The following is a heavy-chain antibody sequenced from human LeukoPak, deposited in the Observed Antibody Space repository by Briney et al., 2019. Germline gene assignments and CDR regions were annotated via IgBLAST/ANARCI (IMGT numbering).Heavy chain of an antibody. D-gene: IGHD5-24*01. Sequence: GASVKVSCKASGYTFTSYDINWVRQATGQGLEWMGWMNPNSGNTGYAQKLQGRVTMTTDTSTSTAYMELRSLRSDDTAVYYCARLRTPLRWLQLSINDYWGQGTLVTVSS. CDR2: MNPNSGNT. J-gene: IGHJ4*02. V-gene: IGHV1-8*01. CDR3: ARLRTPLRWLQLSINDY. CDR1: GYTFTSYD.